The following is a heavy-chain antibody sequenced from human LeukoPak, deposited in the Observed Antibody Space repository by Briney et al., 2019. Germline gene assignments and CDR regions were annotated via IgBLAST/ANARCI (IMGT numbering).Heavy chain of an antibody. Sequence: ASVKVSCKASGYTFTGYYMHLVRQAPGQGLEWMGWINPNSGGTNYAQKFQGRVTMTRDTSISTAYMELSRLRSDDTAVYYCASSTSDMITFGGVIVRYYWGQGTLVTVSS. J-gene: IGHJ4*02. CDR2: INPNSGGT. CDR3: ASSTSDMITFGGVIVRYY. CDR1: GYTFTGYY. V-gene: IGHV1-2*02. D-gene: IGHD3-16*02.